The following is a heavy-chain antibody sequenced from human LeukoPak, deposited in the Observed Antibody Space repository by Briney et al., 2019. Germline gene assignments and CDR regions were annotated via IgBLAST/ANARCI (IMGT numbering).Heavy chain of an antibody. CDR1: GYTFSNYY. J-gene: IGHJ4*02. CDR2: INPSGGST. V-gene: IGHV1-46*01. D-gene: IGHD6-19*01. Sequence: GASVKVSCKASGYTFSNYYMHWVRQAPGQGLEWMGIINPSGGSTTYAHKFQGRVTMTRDTPTSTVYMDLSSLRSEDTAMYYCARAVAATFDYWGQGTLVTVSS. CDR3: ARAVAATFDY.